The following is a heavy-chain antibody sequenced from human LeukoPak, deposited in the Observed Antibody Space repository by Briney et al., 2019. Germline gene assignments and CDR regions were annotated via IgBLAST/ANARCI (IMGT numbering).Heavy chain of an antibody. J-gene: IGHJ4*02. D-gene: IGHD3-22*01. CDR1: GGTFSSYT. V-gene: IGHV1-69*02. Sequence: SVKVSCKASGGTFSSYTISWVRQAPGQGLEWMGRSIPILGIANYAQKFQGRVTITADKSTSTAYMELSSLRSEDTAVYYCARSAKSGYLSFDYWGQGTLVTVSS. CDR2: SIPILGIA. CDR3: ARSAKSGYLSFDY.